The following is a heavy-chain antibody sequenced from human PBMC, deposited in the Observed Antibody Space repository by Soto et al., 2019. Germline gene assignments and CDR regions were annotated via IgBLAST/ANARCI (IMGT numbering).Heavy chain of an antibody. CDR3: ARDPEGQLGIGGDLISDVFDI. J-gene: IGHJ3*02. CDR2: INHSGST. V-gene: IGHV4-34*01. D-gene: IGHD2-21*02. CDR1: GGSFSGYY. Sequence: SETLSLTCAVYGGSFSGYYWSWIRQPPGKGLEWIGEINHSGSTNYNPSLKSRVTISVDTSKNQFSLKLSSVTAADTAVYYCARDPEGQLGIGGDLISDVFDIWGQRSMVT.